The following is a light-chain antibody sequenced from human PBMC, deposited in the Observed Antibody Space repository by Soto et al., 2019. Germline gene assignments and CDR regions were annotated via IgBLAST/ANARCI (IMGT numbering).Light chain of an antibody. CDR1: QSVSSSN. Sequence: EIVLTQSPGTLSLSPGERATLSCRASQSVSSSNLAWYQQKPGQAPRPLIYGASSRTIGIPDRFSGSGSGTDVTLTISRLEPEDFAVYYCQQYGSSPWTFGQGTKVEIK. J-gene: IGKJ1*01. CDR2: GAS. CDR3: QQYGSSPWT. V-gene: IGKV3-20*01.